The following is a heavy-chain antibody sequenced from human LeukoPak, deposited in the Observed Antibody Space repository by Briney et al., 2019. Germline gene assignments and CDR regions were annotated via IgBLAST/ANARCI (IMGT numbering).Heavy chain of an antibody. CDR1: GGSMSSDSYY. D-gene: IGHD1-26*01. J-gene: IGHJ4*02. V-gene: IGHV4-61*02. Sequence: SETLSLTCTVSGGSMSSDSYYWSWIRQPAGKGLEWIGRIYTSGSTNYNPSLKSRVTISVDTSKNQFSLKLSSVTAADTAVYYCAGSGSYYFIDFWGQGTLVTVSS. CDR2: IYTSGST. CDR3: AGSGSYYFIDF.